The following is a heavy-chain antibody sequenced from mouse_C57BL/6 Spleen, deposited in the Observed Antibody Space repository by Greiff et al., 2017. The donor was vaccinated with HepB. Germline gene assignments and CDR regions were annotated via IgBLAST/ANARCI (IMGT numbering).Heavy chain of an antibody. CDR1: GYTFTSYW. CDR2: IDPSDSET. V-gene: IGHV1-52*01. D-gene: IGHD1-1*02. Sequence: QVQLKQPGAELVRPGSSVKLSCKASGYTFTSYWMHWVKQRPIQGLEWIGNIDPSDSETHYNQKFKDKATLTVDKSSSTAYMQLSSLTSEDSAVYYCARGVAVGGYWGQGTTLTVSS. J-gene: IGHJ2*01. CDR3: ARGVAVGGY.